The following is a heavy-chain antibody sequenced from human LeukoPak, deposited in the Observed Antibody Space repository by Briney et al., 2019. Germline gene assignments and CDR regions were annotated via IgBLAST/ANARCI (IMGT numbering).Heavy chain of an antibody. V-gene: IGHV3-30*04. CDR1: GFTFSSYA. CDR2: ISYDGSNK. J-gene: IGHJ4*02. CDR3: ARDSYWCRDY. D-gene: IGHD2-8*02. Sequence: PGGSLRLSCAASGFTFSSYAMSWVRQAPGKGLEWVAVISYDGSNKYYADSVKGRFTISRDNSKNTLYLQMNSLRAEDTAVYYCARDSYWCRDYWGQGTLVTVSS.